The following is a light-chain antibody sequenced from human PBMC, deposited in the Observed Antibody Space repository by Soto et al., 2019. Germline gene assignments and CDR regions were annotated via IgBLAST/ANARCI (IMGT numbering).Light chain of an antibody. Sequence: DIVMTQSPLSLPVTPGEPASISCRSSQSLLHSNGYNYLDWYLQKPGQSPQLLIYLGCNRASGVPDRFSGSGSGTDFTLKISRVEAEDVGVYYCMQAVQTPRTFGQGTKVEIK. CDR1: QSLLHSNGYNY. CDR3: MQAVQTPRT. CDR2: LGC. V-gene: IGKV2-28*01. J-gene: IGKJ1*01.